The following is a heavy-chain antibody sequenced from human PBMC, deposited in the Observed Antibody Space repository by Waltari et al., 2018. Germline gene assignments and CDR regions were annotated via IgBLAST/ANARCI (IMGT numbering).Heavy chain of an antibody. CDR3: ARDRLGYCSGGSCALDYFDY. J-gene: IGHJ4*02. Sequence: QVQLQESGPGLVKPSETLSLTCTVSGYSISSGYYWGWIRQPPGKGLEWIGSIYHSGSTYYTPSLKSRVTISVDTSKNQFSLKLSSVTAADTAVYYCARDRLGYCSGGSCALDYFDYWGQGTLVTVSS. V-gene: IGHV4-38-2*02. CDR2: IYHSGST. D-gene: IGHD2-15*01. CDR1: GYSISSGYY.